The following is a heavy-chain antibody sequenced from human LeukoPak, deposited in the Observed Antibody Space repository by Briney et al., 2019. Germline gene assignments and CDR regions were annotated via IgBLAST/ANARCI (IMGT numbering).Heavy chain of an antibody. CDR1: GFTFDDYG. Sequence: GGSLRLSCAASGFTFDDYGMSWVRQAPGKGLEWVSGINWNGGSTGYADSVKGRFTVSRDNAKNSLYLQMNSLRAEDTAVYYCARAGYGDYNKDAFDIWGQGTMVTVSS. D-gene: IGHD4-17*01. V-gene: IGHV3-20*04. CDR2: INWNGGST. CDR3: ARAGYGDYNKDAFDI. J-gene: IGHJ3*02.